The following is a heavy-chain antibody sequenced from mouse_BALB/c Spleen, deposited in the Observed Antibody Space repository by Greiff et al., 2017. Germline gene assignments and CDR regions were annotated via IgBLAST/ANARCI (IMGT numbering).Heavy chain of an antibody. D-gene: IGHD2-1*01. J-gene: IGHJ3*01. CDR3: VRNFYGNYVGWFAY. Sequence: VKVVESGPGLVAPSQSLSITCTVSGFSLTSYGVHWVRQPPGKGLEWLGVIWAGGSTNYNSAIMSRLSISKDNSKSQVLFKMNSLQANDTAIYYCVRNFYGNYVGWFAYWGQGTLVTVSA. CDR2: IWAGGST. CDR1: GFSLTSYG. V-gene: IGHV2-9*02.